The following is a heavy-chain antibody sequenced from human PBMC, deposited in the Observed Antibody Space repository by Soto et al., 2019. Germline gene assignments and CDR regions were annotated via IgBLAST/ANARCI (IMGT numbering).Heavy chain of an antibody. V-gene: IGHV5-51*01. CDR1: GYSFTSYW. CDR2: IYPGDSDT. Sequence: TGESLKISCKGSGYSFTSYWIGWVRQMPGKGLEWMGIIYPGDSDTRYSPSFQGQVTTSADKSISTAYLQWSSLKASDTAMYYCARRGTPSKYYDFWSGYYYPKYYYYGMDVWGQGTTVTVPS. D-gene: IGHD3-3*01. J-gene: IGHJ6*02. CDR3: ARRGTPSKYYDFWSGYYYPKYYYYGMDV.